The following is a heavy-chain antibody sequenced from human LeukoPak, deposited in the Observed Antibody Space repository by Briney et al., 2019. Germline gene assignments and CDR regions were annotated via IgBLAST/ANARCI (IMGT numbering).Heavy chain of an antibody. CDR1: GGTFSNYA. V-gene: IGHV1-2*06. CDR3: ARDLPFED. CDR2: IHPSSGAT. Sequence: GASVKVSCKASGGTFSNYAISLVRQAPGQGLEWMGRIHPSSGATNYAQRFQGRVTLTRDTSINTAYMELSRLTSDDTAVYYCARDLPFEDWGQGTLVTVSS. J-gene: IGHJ4*02. D-gene: IGHD2/OR15-2a*01.